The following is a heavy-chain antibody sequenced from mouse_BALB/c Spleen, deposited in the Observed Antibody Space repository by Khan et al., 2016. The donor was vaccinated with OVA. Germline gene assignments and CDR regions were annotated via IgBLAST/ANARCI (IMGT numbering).Heavy chain of an antibody. D-gene: IGHD1-1*01. Sequence: EVQLQESGPGLVKPSQSLSLTCTVTGYSITSDYAWNWIRQFPGNKMEWMCYISYSGRPSYNTSHTSRISITPDTSKTQFFLPLIALTTEDTATYYCARSGTSTTVVATDFDYWGQGTTLTVSS. CDR1: GYSITSDYA. CDR3: ARSGTSTTVVATDFDY. J-gene: IGHJ2*01. V-gene: IGHV3-2*02. CDR2: ISYSGRP.